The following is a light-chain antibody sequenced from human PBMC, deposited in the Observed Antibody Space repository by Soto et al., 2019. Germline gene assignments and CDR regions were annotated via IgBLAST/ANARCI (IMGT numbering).Light chain of an antibody. CDR3: LQYNDWWT. V-gene: IGKV3-15*01. CDR2: GAS. J-gene: IGKJ1*01. CDR1: QSVTSS. Sequence: EIVMTQSPATLSVSPGERATLSCRASQSVTSSLAWYQQKPGRSPRLLIYGASTRATGIPVRFSGSGSGTEFTLIISSLQSEDFAVYYCLQYNDWWTFGQGTKVEIK.